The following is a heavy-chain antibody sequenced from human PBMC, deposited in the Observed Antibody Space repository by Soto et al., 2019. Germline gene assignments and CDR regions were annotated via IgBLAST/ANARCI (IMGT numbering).Heavy chain of an antibody. Sequence: SETLSLTCAVYGGSFSGYYWSWIRQPPGKGLEWIGEINHSGSTNYNPSLKSRVTISVDTSKNQFSLKLSSVTAADTAVYYCARGGDDIWTGYPNYYYYGMDVWGQGTTVTVYS. CDR1: GGSFSGYY. D-gene: IGHD3-9*01. V-gene: IGHV4-34*01. J-gene: IGHJ6*02. CDR3: ARGGDDIWTGYPNYYYYGMDV. CDR2: INHSGST.